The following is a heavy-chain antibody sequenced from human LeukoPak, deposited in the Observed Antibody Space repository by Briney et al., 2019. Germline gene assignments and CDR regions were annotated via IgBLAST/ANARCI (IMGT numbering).Heavy chain of an antibody. CDR2: ISSSSSNI. CDR3: ARCTTGRTFGSLREIKRSREIDY. D-gene: IGHD1-1*01. Sequence: GGSLRLSCVASGFTIEIYTLNWVRQAPGKGLEWVSSISSSSSNIYYADSVKGRFTISRDNAKNSLYLQMNSLRAEDTAVYYCARCTTGRTFGSLREIKRSREIDYWGQGTLVTVSS. CDR1: GFTIEIYT. V-gene: IGHV3-21*01. J-gene: IGHJ4*02.